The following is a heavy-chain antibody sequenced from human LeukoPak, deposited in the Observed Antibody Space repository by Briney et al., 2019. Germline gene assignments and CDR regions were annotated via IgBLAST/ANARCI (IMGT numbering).Heavy chain of an antibody. CDR1: GFTFSNYA. CDR3: AREMTIITYSFDS. D-gene: IGHD5-24*01. Sequence: GGSLGLSCAPSGFTFSNYAMSWVRQAPGKGLEWVSAISETGGTIHYADSVRGRFTISRDNSKNTLYLQMNSLRAEDTAVYYCAREMTIITYSFDSWGQGTLVTVSS. V-gene: IGHV3-23*01. J-gene: IGHJ4*02. CDR2: ISETGGTI.